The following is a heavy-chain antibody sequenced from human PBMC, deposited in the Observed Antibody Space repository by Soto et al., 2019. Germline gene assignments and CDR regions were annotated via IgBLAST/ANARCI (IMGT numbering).Heavy chain of an antibody. CDR3: TRSSIVGATGGRSFDY. D-gene: IGHD1-26*01. V-gene: IGHV3-72*01. J-gene: IGHJ4*02. Sequence: VQLVESGGGLVQPGGSLRLSCAASGFIFSDHYMDWVRQAPGKGLEWVGRIKNKANSYTTEYAASVKGRFTISRDDSKNSLYLQMNSLKTEDTAVHYCTRSSIVGATGGRSFDYWGQGTLLTVSS. CDR2: IKNKANSYTT. CDR1: GFIFSDHY.